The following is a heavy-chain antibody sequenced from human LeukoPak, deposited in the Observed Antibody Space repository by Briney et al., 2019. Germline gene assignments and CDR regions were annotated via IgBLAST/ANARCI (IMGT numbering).Heavy chain of an antibody. V-gene: IGHV3-11*04. D-gene: IGHD5-24*01. CDR1: GFTFSDYY. CDR2: ISSSGSTI. Sequence: GESLSLSCAAAGFTFSDYYMSWIRQAPGKGLEWVSYISSSGSTIYYADSVKGRFIISRDNAKNSLYLQMNSLRAEDTAVYYCARDVGKWLQLSAFHIWAQGTMVTVSS. CDR3: ARDVGKWLQLSAFHI. J-gene: IGHJ3*02.